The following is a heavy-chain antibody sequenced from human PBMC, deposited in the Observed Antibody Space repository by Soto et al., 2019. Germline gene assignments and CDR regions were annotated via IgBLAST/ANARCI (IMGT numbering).Heavy chain of an antibody. CDR2: IKQDGREK. Sequence: DVQLVESGGDLVQPGGSLRLSCAASGFSFSSYWMTWVRQAPGKGLEWVANIKQDGREKYYVASVKGRFTISRDNGKNLLFRQMDSLTPDDTAVYYCAGDGVRNGAYNGWLDPWGQGTLVTVSS. CDR3: AGDGVRNGAYNGWLDP. V-gene: IGHV3-7*03. J-gene: IGHJ5*02. D-gene: IGHD3-16*01. CDR1: GFSFSSYW.